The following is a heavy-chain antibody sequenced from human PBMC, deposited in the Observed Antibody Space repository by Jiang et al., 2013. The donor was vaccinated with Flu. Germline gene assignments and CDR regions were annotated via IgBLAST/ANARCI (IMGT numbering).Heavy chain of an antibody. CDR2: IYYSGTT. V-gene: IGHV4-59*01. J-gene: IGHJ5*01. CDR1: GVSINSYY. D-gene: IGHD3-16*01. CDR3: ASFGPLAVGAHRWAFDS. Sequence: VQLVESGPGLVKPSETLSLNCTVSGVSINSYYWNWIRQPPGKGLEWIGYIYYSGTTFYNPSLKSRVTISVDTSKNQFSLSLRSVTAADTAVYYCASFGPLAVGAHRWAFDSWAKEPWSPSPQ.